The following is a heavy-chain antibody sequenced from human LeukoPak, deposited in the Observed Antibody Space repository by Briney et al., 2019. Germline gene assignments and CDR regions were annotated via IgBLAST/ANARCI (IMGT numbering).Heavy chain of an antibody. CDR1: GFSISSSSYY. D-gene: IGHD3-10*01. CDR2: IYYSGST. Sequence: ASETLSLTLTVSGFSISSSSYYRGWNPPPPGEEPEWIGSIYYSGSTYYNPSLKSRVTISVDTSKNQFSLKLSSVTAADTAVYYCATMVRGVNPDYWGQGTLVTVSS. J-gene: IGHJ4*02. CDR3: ATMVRGVNPDY. V-gene: IGHV4-39*07.